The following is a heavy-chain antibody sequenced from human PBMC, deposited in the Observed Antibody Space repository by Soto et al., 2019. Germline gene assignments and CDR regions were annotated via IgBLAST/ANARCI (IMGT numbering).Heavy chain of an antibody. V-gene: IGHV3-9*01. D-gene: IGHD3-9*01. J-gene: IGHJ4*02. Sequence: LRLSCAASGFTFDNYVLHWVRQAPGKGLEWVSGINWKSGTLGYADSVKGRFSISRDNAKKTLYLQMNNLRAEDTALYYCAKGKGRLRVMYFIDYWGQGTPVTVSS. CDR2: INWKSGTL. CDR3: AKGKGRLRVMYFIDY. CDR1: GFTFDNYV.